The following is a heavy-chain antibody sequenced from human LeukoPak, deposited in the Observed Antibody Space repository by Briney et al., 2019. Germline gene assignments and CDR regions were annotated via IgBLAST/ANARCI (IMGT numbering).Heavy chain of an antibody. CDR3: ARDLFKAFYYGSGSATNWFDP. D-gene: IGHD3-10*01. V-gene: IGHV3-21*01. J-gene: IGHJ5*02. CDR2: ISSSSSYI. Sequence: GGSLRLSCAASGFTFSSYSMNWVRQAPGKGLERVSSISSSSSYIYYADSVKGRFTISRDNAKNSLYLQMNSLRAEDTAVYYCARDLFKAFYYGSGSATNWFDPWGQGTLVTVSS. CDR1: GFTFSSYS.